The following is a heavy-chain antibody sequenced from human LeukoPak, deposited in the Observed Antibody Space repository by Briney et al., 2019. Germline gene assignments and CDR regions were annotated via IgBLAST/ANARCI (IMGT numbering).Heavy chain of an antibody. CDR1: GFTFSSYW. CDR2: IKQDGSEK. V-gene: IGHV3-7*03. J-gene: IGHJ6*03. Sequence: GGSLRLSCAASGFTFSSYWMSWVRQAPGKGLEWVANIKQDGSEKYYVDSVKGRLTISRDNAKNSLYLQMNSLRAEDTALYYCARDQGYDILTGTSYYMDVWGKGTTVTVSS. D-gene: IGHD3-9*01. CDR3: ARDQGYDILTGTSYYMDV.